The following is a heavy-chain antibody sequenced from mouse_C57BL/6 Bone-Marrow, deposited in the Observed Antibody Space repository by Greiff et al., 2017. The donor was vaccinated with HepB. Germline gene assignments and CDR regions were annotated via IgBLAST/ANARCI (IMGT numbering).Heavy chain of an antibody. J-gene: IGHJ1*03. CDR3: ARRYLLRYWYFDV. CDR1: GFTFSDYG. V-gene: IGHV5-17*01. CDR2: ISSGSSTI. D-gene: IGHD1-1*01. Sequence: EVQRVESGGGLVKPGGSLKLSCAASGFTFSDYGMHWVRQAPEKGLEWVAYISSGSSTIYYADTVKGRFTISRDNAKNTLFLQMTSLRSEDTAMYYCARRYLLRYWYFDVWGTGTTVTVSS.